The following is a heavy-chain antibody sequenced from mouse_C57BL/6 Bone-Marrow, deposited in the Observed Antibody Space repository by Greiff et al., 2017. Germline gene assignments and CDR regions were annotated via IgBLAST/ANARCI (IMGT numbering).Heavy chain of an antibody. J-gene: IGHJ1*03. CDR1: GYTFTDYE. CDR3: TRYNYGPNWYFDV. Sequence: QVQLQQSGAELVRPGASVTLSCKASGYTFTDYEMHWVKQTPVHGLEWIGAIDPDTGGTAYNQKFKGKAILTADKSSSTAYMELRSRTSEDSAVYYCTRYNYGPNWYFDVWGTGTTVTVSS. V-gene: IGHV1-15*01. D-gene: IGHD1-1*01. CDR2: IDPDTGGT.